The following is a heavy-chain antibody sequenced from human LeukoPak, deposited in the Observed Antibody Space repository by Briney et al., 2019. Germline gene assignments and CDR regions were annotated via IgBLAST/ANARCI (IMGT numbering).Heavy chain of an antibody. CDR1: GGSISSYY. Sequence: PSETLSLTCTVSGGSISSYYWSWIRQPAGKGLEWIGRIYTSRSTNYNPSLKSRVTMSVDTSKNQFSLKLSSVTAADTAVYYCARAGYGSGSYSFDPWGQGTLVTVSS. J-gene: IGHJ5*02. D-gene: IGHD3-10*01. CDR3: ARAGYGSGSYSFDP. V-gene: IGHV4-4*07. CDR2: IYTSRST.